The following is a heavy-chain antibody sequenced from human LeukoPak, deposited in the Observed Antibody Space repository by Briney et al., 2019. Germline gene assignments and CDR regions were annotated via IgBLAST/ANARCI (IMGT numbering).Heavy chain of an antibody. CDR3: AKDLRAAVDY. J-gene: IGHJ4*02. D-gene: IGHD6-13*01. Sequence: PGGSLRLSCAASGFTFSSYGMHWVRQAPGKGLEWVAFIRYAGSNKYYADSVTGRFPISRDNSKNTLYLPMNSLRAEDTAVYYCAKDLRAAVDYWGQGTLVTVSS. CDR1: GFTFSSYG. CDR2: IRYAGSNK. V-gene: IGHV3-30*02.